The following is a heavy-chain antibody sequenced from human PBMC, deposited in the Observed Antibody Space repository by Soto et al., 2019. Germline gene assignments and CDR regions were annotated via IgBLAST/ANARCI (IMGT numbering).Heavy chain of an antibody. J-gene: IGHJ6*02. CDR2: LIPILGIA. V-gene: IGHV1-69*08. CDR3: ARDEVEMAALYYYYGMDV. Sequence: QVQLVQSGAEVKKPGSSVKVSCKASGGTFSSYTISWVRQAPGHGLEWMGRLIPILGIANYAQKFQGRVRITADKSTSPAYMDLSSLRSEDTAVYYCARDEVEMAALYYYYGMDVWGHGTTVTVSS. D-gene: IGHD2-15*01. CDR1: GGTFSSYT.